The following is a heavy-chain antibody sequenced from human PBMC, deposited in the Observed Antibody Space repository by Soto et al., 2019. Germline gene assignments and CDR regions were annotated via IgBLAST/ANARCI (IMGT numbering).Heavy chain of an antibody. V-gene: IGHV3-74*01. D-gene: IGHD3-10*01. CDR2: INSDGSST. CDR1: GFTFSSYW. CDR3: EREVSFYGSGSYYDAFDI. Sequence: GGSLRLSCAASGFTFSSYWMHWVRQAPGKGLVWVSRINSDGSSTSYADSVKGRFTISRDNAKNTLYLQMNSLRAEDTAVDVCEREVSFYGSGSYYDAFDIWGQGTMVTVSS. J-gene: IGHJ3*02.